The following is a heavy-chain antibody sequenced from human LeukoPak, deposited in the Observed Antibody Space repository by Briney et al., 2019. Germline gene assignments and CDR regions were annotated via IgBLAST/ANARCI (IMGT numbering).Heavy chain of an antibody. CDR2: IYYSGST. CDR3: ARFREAADYFDY. V-gene: IGHV4-59*01. CDR1: GGSISGYY. Sequence: ASETLSLTCTVSGGSISGYYWSWIRQPPGKGLEWIGYIYYSGSTNYNPSLKSRVAISVDTSKNQFSLKLSSVTAADTAVYYCARFREAADYFDYWGRGTLVIISS. J-gene: IGHJ4*02. D-gene: IGHD6-13*01.